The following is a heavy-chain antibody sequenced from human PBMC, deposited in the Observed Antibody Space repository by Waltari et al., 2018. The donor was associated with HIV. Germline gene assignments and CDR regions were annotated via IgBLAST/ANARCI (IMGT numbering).Heavy chain of an antibody. Sequence: QVQLVQSGAEVKKPGASVKISCKTSGYTFTGYYMQWVRKSPGQGLEWRGCINLNNGATKYAQHLQGRVTMTRDTSISTAYMELSRLTSDDTAVYYCARPPQAIGVGAWHGMDVWGQGTTVTVSS. D-gene: IGHD2-2*02. CDR3: ARPPQAIGVGAWHGMDV. V-gene: IGHV1-2*02. J-gene: IGHJ6*02. CDR1: GYTFTGYY. CDR2: INLNNGAT.